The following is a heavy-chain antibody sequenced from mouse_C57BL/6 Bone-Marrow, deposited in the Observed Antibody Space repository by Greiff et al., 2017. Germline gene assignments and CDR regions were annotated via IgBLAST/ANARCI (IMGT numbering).Heavy chain of an antibody. Sequence: QVQLKQPGAELVKPGASVKLSCKASGYTFTSYWMHWVKQRPGQGLEWIGMIHPNSGSTNYNEKFKSKATLTVDKSSSTAYMQLSSLTSEDSAVYYCAEVLTTVVDWYFDVWGTGTTVTVSS. CDR1: GYTFTSYW. CDR3: AEVLTTVVDWYFDV. J-gene: IGHJ1*03. V-gene: IGHV1-64*01. D-gene: IGHD1-1*01. CDR2: IHPNSGST.